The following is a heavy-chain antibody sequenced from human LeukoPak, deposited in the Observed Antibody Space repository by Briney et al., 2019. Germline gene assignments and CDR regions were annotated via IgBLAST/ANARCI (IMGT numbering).Heavy chain of an antibody. V-gene: IGHV3-21*01. Sequence: GGSLRLSCAASGFTFSSYSMNWVRQAPGKGLEWVSSISSSSYIYYADSVKGRFTISRDNAKNSLYLQMNSLRAEDTAVYYCARDLKRRVYYDSSGSDDAFDIWGQGTMVTVSS. D-gene: IGHD3-22*01. CDR1: GFTFSSYS. J-gene: IGHJ3*02. CDR2: ISSSSYI. CDR3: ARDLKRRVYYDSSGSDDAFDI.